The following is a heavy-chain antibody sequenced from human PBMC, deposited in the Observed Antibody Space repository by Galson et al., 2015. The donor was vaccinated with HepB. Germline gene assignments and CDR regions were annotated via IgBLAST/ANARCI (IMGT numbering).Heavy chain of an antibody. CDR3: ARVPMIVVGVGNWFDP. CDR2: INAGNGNT. CDR1: GYTFTSYA. V-gene: IGHV1-3*01. Sequence: SVKVSCKASGYTFTSYAMHWVRQAPGQRLEWMGWINAGNGNTKYSQKFQGRVTITRDTSASTAYMELSSLRSEDTAVYYCARVPMIVVGVGNWFDPWGQGTLVTVSS. D-gene: IGHD3-22*01. J-gene: IGHJ5*02.